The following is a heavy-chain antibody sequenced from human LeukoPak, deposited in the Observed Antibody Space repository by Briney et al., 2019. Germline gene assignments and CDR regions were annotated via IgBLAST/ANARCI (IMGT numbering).Heavy chain of an antibody. CDR3: AKDWGSGYYRFDY. V-gene: IGHV3-30*18. CDR2: ISYDGSNK. CDR1: GFTFSSYG. J-gene: IGHJ4*02. Sequence: GGSLRLSCAASGFTFSSYGMHWVRQAPGKGLEWVAVISYDGSNKYYADSVKGRFTISRDNSKNTLYLQMNSLRAEDTAVYYCAKDWGSGYYRFDYWGQGTLVTVSS. D-gene: IGHD3-22*01.